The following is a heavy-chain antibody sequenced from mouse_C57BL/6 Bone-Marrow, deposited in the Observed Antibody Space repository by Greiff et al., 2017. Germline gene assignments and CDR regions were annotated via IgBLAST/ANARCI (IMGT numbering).Heavy chain of an antibody. J-gene: IGHJ2*01. D-gene: IGHD1-1*01. V-gene: IGHV1-81*01. Sequence: QVQLKESGAELARPGASVKLSCKASGYTFTSYGISWVKQRTGQGLEWIGEIYPRSGSTYYNEKFKGKATLTADKSSSTAYMELRSLTSEDSAVYFCAREGVTTVGFDYWGQGTTLTVSA. CDR2: IYPRSGST. CDR3: AREGVTTVGFDY. CDR1: GYTFTSYG.